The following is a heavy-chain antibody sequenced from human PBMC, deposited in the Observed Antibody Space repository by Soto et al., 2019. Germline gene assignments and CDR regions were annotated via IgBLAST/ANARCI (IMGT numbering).Heavy chain of an antibody. CDR3: AKRSSSSTFDY. J-gene: IGHJ4*02. Sequence: EVQLLESGGGLVQPGESLRLSCAASGFTFSSYAMSWVRQAPGKGLEWVSVISGSDDSTYYADSVKGRFTIPRDNSKNPLYLQMNSLTAEDTAVYYCAKRSSSSTFDYWGQGTLVTVSS. CDR1: GFTFSSYA. V-gene: IGHV3-23*01. CDR2: ISGSDDST. D-gene: IGHD6-6*01.